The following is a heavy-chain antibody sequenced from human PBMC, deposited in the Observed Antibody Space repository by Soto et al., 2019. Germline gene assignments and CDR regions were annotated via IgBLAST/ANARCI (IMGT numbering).Heavy chain of an antibody. V-gene: IGHV1-69*15. J-gene: IGHJ5*02. CDR1: GGTFSNYA. CDR3: AQDGGVDGYFVNWLDP. D-gene: IGHD5-12*01. CDR2: IIPIFGTT. Sequence: QVHLVQSGAEVKKPGSSVNVSCKASGGTFSNYAITWVRQAPGQGLEWVGRIIPIFGTTNVAQKFQGRVTITAAETTPPAYMDVSRLRSEDTAVYCCAQDGGVDGYFVNWLDPWGQGTLVTVSS.